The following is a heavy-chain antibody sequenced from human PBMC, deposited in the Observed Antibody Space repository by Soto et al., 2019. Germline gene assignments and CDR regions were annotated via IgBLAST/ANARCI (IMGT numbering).Heavy chain of an antibody. CDR2: INAGNGNT. D-gene: IGHD2-21*02. Sequence: QFQLVQSGAEEKKPGASVKVSCKASGYTFTSYAMHWVRQAPGQRLEWMGWINAGNGNTKYSQKLQGRVTITRDTSASTAYMELSSLRSEDTAVYYCARAWVVVTAPDYWGQGTLVTVSS. CDR1: GYTFTSYA. V-gene: IGHV1-3*05. CDR3: ARAWVVVTAPDY. J-gene: IGHJ4*02.